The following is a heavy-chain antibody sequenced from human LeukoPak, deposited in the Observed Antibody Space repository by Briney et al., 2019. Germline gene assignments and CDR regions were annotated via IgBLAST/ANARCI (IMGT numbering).Heavy chain of an antibody. J-gene: IGHJ6*02. CDR3: ARGPARGYCSSTSCYYYGMDV. CDR2: IYTSGST. CDR1: GGSISSGSYY. Sequence: PSQTLSLTCTASGGSISSGSYYWSWIRQPAGKGLEWIGRIYTSGSTNYNPSLKSRVTISVDTSKNQFSLKLSSVTAADTAVYYCARGPARGYCSSTSCYYYGMDVWGQGTTVTVSS. V-gene: IGHV4-61*02. D-gene: IGHD2-2*01.